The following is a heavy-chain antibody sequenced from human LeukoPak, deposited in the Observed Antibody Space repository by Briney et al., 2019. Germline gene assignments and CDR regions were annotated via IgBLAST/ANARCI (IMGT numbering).Heavy chain of an antibody. J-gene: IGHJ6*03. CDR2: ISYDGSNK. D-gene: IGHD4-11*01. CDR3: ARRIMTTVTNYYYYMDV. Sequence: GRSLRLSCAASGFTFSSYAMHWVRQAPGKRLEWVAVISYDGSNKYYADSVKGRFTISRDNSKNTLYLQMNSLRAEDTAVYYCARRIMTTVTNYYYYMDVWGKGTTVTVSS. V-gene: IGHV3-30*04. CDR1: GFTFSSYA.